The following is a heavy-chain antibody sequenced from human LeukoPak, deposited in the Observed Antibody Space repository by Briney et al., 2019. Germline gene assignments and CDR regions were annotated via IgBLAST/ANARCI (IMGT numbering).Heavy chain of an antibody. CDR3: ASRGGGYYFDY. D-gene: IGHD5-24*01. J-gene: IGHJ4*02. CDR2: IGGRGVYT. CDR1: GFTFSNYA. Sequence: GGSLRLSCAASGFTFSNYAMSWVRQAPGKGLEWVSAIGGRGVYTYYADSVKGRFTISRDNSKNTLYLQMNSLRAEDTAVYYCASRGGGYYFDYWGQGTLVTVSS. V-gene: IGHV3-23*01.